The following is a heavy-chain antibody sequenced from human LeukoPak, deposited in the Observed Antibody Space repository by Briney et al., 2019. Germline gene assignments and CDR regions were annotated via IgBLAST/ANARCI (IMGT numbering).Heavy chain of an antibody. CDR3: AREGVTIFGVVHYFDY. D-gene: IGHD3-3*01. J-gene: IGHJ4*02. V-gene: IGHV3-30*03. CDR1: GFTFSSYG. CDR2: ISYDGSNK. Sequence: GGSLRLSCAASGFTFSSYGMHWVRQAPGKGLEWVAVISYDGSNKYYADSVKGRFTISRDNSKNTLYLQMNSLRAEDTAVYYCAREGVTIFGVVHYFDYWGQGTLVTVSS.